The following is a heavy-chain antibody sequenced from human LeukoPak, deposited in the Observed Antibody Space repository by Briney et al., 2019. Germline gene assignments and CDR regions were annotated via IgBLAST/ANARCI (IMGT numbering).Heavy chain of an antibody. D-gene: IGHD1-14*01. CDR2: IKSKTEGATR. CDR1: GFTFTNAW. Sequence: TGGSLRLSCAASGFTFTNAWMSWVRQAPGKGLEWVGRIKSKTEGATRDFAATVKGRFAISRDDSKNTLYLQMNSLKTDDTAVYYCTAGTGRSDFDYWGQGTLVTVSS. CDR3: TAGTGRSDFDY. V-gene: IGHV3-15*01. J-gene: IGHJ4*02.